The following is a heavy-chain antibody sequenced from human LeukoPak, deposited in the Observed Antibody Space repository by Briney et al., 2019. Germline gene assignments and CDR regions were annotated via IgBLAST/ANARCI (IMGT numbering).Heavy chain of an antibody. J-gene: IGHJ4*02. D-gene: IGHD3-22*01. V-gene: IGHV4-34*01. CDR1: GGSFSGYY. CDR2: IYYTGST. CDR3: ARLLYDRSGYYYFDY. Sequence: SETLSLTCAVYGGSFSGYYWSWIRQPPGKGLEWIGTIYYTGSTYDNPSLKSRVTVSVDTSKNQFSLKLSSVTAADTAVYYCARLLYDRSGYYYFDYWGQGTLVSVSS.